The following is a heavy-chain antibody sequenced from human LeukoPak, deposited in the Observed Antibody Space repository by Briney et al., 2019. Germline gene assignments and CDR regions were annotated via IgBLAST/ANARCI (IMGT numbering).Heavy chain of an antibody. Sequence: GGTLRLSCAASGFTFSSYGMSWVRQAPGKGLEWVSAISGSGGFTYYADSVKGRFTISRDNSKNTLYLQMNSLRAEDTAVYYCAKLLMAMVRGVDIDCWGQGTLVTVSS. V-gene: IGHV3-23*01. CDR2: ISGSGGFT. CDR3: AKLLMAMVRGVDIDC. CDR1: GFTFSSYG. D-gene: IGHD3-10*01. J-gene: IGHJ4*02.